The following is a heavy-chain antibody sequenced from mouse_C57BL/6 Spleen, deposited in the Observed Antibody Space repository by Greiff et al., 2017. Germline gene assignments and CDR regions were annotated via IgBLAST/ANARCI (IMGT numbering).Heavy chain of an antibody. CDR2: IYPGSGST. V-gene: IGHV1-55*01. CDR3: ARSPPNYYGSSYIDY. Sequence: QVQLQQPGAELVKPGASVKMSCKASGYTFTSYWITWVKQRPGQGLEWIGDIYPGSGSTNYNEKFKSKATLTVDTSSSTAYMHLSSLTSEDAAVYYCARSPPNYYGSSYIDYWGQGTTLTVSS. J-gene: IGHJ2*01. CDR1: GYTFTSYW. D-gene: IGHD1-1*01.